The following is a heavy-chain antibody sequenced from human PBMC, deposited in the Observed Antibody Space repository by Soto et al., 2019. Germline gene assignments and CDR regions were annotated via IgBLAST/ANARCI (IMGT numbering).Heavy chain of an antibody. CDR1: GFTFSNYG. Sequence: PGGSLRLSCAASGFTFSNYGMHWVRQAPGKGLEWVAVIWYDGSNKYYADSVKGRFTISRDNSKNTLYLQMNSLRAEDTAVYYCARDGVGYYDSSGYSAYFQHWGQGT. CDR3: ARDGVGYYDSSGYSAYFQH. D-gene: IGHD3-22*01. V-gene: IGHV3-33*01. CDR2: IWYDGSNK. J-gene: IGHJ1*01.